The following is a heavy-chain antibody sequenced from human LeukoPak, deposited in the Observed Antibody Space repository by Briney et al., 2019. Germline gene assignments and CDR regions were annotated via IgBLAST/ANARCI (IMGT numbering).Heavy chain of an antibody. CDR1: GGTFSSYA. V-gene: IGHV1-69*04. J-gene: IGHJ4*02. Sequence: SSVKVSCKASGGTFSSYAISWVRQAPGQGLEWMGRIIPILDIANYPQKFQGRVTITADKSTSTAYMELSSLRSEDTAVYYCAFAPNPRYYFDYWGQGTLVTVSS. CDR2: IIPILDIA. D-gene: IGHD1-14*01. CDR3: AFAPNPRYYFDY.